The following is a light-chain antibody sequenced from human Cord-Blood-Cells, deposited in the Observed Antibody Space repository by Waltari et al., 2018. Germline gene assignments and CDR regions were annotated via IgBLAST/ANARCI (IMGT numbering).Light chain of an antibody. CDR2: GGS. V-gene: IGLV2-23*01. J-gene: IGLJ3*02. CDR3: CSYAGSSTWV. Sequence: QSALTQPPSVSGSPGQSITISCTGTSSDVGSYNLVSWYQQHPGKAPKLMIYGGSKRPSGVSNRFSGSKSGNTASLTISGLQAEDEADYYCCSYAGSSTWVFGGGTKLTVL. CDR1: SSDVGSYNL.